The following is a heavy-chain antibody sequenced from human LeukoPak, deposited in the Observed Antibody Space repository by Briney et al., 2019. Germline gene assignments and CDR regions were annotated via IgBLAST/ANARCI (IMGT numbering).Heavy chain of an antibody. D-gene: IGHD5-18*01. Sequence: SETLSLTCSVSRGSINSYFWSWIRQPPGQGLEWIGYIFYSGSTNYNPSLKSRVTISVDKSMKQFSLKLSSVTAADTAVYYCAKTQRGSLGSFDNWGQGTLVTVSS. CDR2: IFYSGST. CDR1: RGSINSYF. J-gene: IGHJ4*02. CDR3: AKTQRGSLGSFDN. V-gene: IGHV4-59*01.